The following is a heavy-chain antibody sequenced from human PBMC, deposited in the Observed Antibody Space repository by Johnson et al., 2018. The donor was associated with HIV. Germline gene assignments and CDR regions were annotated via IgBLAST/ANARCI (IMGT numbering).Heavy chain of an antibody. V-gene: IGHV3-15*01. Sequence: EVLLLESGGGLVKPGGSLRLPCAASGFTFSNAWMTWVRQAPGKGLEWVGRIKSKSDGGTTDYAAPVRGRFTISRDDLETTVYLQMNSLKTEDTAVYYCTTIFWSGFYPDAFDIWGQGTMVTVSS. CDR3: TTIFWSGFYPDAFDI. J-gene: IGHJ3*02. D-gene: IGHD3-3*01. CDR1: GFTFSNAW. CDR2: IKSKSDGGTT.